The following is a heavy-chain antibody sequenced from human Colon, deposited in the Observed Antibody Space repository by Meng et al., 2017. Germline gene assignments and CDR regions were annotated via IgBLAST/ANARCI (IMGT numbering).Heavy chain of an antibody. CDR3: ARVGGAYSPFDY. Sequence: QVQLVRSGAEVKKPGASVKVSCKASGYTFTTYDINWIRQATGQGLEWMGWMNPTSGNTDYAQKFQGRVTMTRNTSISTAYMELSSLRSEDTAVYYCARVGGAYSPFDYWGQGTLVTVSS. V-gene: IGHV1-8*01. J-gene: IGHJ4*02. D-gene: IGHD1-26*01. CDR2: MNPTSGNT. CDR1: GYTFTTYD.